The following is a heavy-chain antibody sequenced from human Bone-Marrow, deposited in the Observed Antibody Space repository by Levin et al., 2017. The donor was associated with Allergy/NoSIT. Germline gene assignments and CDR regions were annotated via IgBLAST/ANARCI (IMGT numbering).Heavy chain of an antibody. CDR1: GFTFSDYY. Sequence: GGSLRLSCAASGFTFSDYYMSWIRQAPGKGLEWVSYISSSSSYTNYADSVKGRFTISRDNAKNSLYLQMNSLRAEDTAVYYCARDRPDSVVLLWFGEVAYWGQGTLVTVSS. V-gene: IGHV3-11*05. D-gene: IGHD3-10*01. CDR3: ARDRPDSVVLLWFGEVAY. CDR2: ISSSSSYT. J-gene: IGHJ4*02.